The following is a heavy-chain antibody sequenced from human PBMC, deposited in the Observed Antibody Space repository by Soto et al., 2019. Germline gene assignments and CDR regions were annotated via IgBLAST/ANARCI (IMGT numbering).Heavy chain of an antibody. CDR2: IYWDDDK. Sequence: QITLKESGPTLVKPTQTLTLTCAFSGFSLSTSGVGVGWIRQPPGKALEWLAHIYWDDDKRYSPSLENRLTIXKXXPKNQVVRTMTTLAPVDTATYYCAHLLYLSGWFDPWGQGTQVTVSS. D-gene: IGHD2-15*01. J-gene: IGHJ5*02. CDR1: GFSLSTSGVG. CDR3: AHLLYLSGWFDP. V-gene: IGHV2-5*02.